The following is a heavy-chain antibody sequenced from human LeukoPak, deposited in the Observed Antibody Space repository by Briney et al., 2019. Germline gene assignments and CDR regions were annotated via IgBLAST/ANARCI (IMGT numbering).Heavy chain of an antibody. CDR1: GYTSTSYY. J-gene: IGHJ4*02. Sequence: ASVKVSCKASGYTSTSYYMHWVRQAPGQGLEWMGIINPSGGSTSYAQKFQGRVTMTRDTSTSTVYMELSSLRSEDTAVYYCARGGVWFGELLGSVYFDYWGQGTLVTVSS. CDR3: ARGGVWFGELLGSVYFDY. CDR2: INPSGGST. V-gene: IGHV1-46*01. D-gene: IGHD3-10*01.